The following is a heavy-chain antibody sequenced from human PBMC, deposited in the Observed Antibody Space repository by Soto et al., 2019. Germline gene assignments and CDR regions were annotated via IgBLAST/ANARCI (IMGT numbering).Heavy chain of an antibody. CDR3: ASSVKDYYDSSGYYLGAFDI. CDR1: GGTFSSYA. D-gene: IGHD3-22*01. Sequence: SVKVSCKASGGTFSSYALRWVRQAPGQGLECMGGIIPIFGTANYAQKFQGRVTITADESTSTAYMELSSLRSEDTAVYYCASSVKDYYDSSGYYLGAFDIWGQGTMVTVSS. V-gene: IGHV1-69*13. J-gene: IGHJ3*02. CDR2: IIPIFGTA.